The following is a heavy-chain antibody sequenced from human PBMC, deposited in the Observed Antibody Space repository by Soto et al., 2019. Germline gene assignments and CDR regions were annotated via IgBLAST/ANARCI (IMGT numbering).Heavy chain of an antibody. CDR1: GDPITSGGFY. CDR3: ARDLRGRRSGRFDP. D-gene: IGHD3-10*01. J-gene: IGHJ5*02. V-gene: IGHV4-31*03. CDR2: IYYSGVT. Sequence: SETLSLTCTLSGDPITSGGFYWTWIRQHPAKGLEWIGYIYYSGVTYYNPSLKSRATISVDTSKNQFSLNLSSVTAADTAMYYCARDLRGRRSGRFDPWGQGTLVTVSS.